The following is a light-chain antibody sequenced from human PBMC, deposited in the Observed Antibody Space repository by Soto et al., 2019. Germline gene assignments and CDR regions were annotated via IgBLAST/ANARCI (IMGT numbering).Light chain of an antibody. Sequence: QSVLTHLPSVSAAPGQMVTISCSGSSSNIGGNSVSWYQQLPGTAPKLLIYDDDKRPSGIPDRFSGSKSATSATLGFTGFQTGDEGDYYSGWCDSSPSAHVFGTGTKLTVL. CDR3: GWCDSSPSAHV. J-gene: IGLJ1*01. CDR1: SSNIGGNS. CDR2: DDD. V-gene: IGLV1-51*01.